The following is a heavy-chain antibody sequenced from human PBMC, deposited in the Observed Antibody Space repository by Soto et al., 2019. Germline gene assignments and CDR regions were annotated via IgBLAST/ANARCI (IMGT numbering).Heavy chain of an antibody. V-gene: IGHV3-30*18. D-gene: IGHD4-17*01. Sequence: GGSLRLSCAASGFTFSSYGMHWVRQAPGKGLEWVAVISYDGSNKYYADSVKGRFTISRDNSKNTLYLQMNSLRAEDTAVYYCAKDGIHDYGDLHFDYWGQGTLVTVSS. J-gene: IGHJ4*02. CDR2: ISYDGSNK. CDR1: GFTFSSYG. CDR3: AKDGIHDYGDLHFDY.